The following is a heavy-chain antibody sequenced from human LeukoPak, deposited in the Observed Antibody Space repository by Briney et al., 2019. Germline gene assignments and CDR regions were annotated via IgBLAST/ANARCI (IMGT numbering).Heavy chain of an antibody. D-gene: IGHD2-2*03. CDR3: VTPPPGYCSSSKCYGYFQH. J-gene: IGHJ1*01. V-gene: IGHV3-15*04. CDR2: IESNADGATT. CDR1: GFSFNNAW. Sequence: WGTLTLSCAASGFSFNNAWTSWVRQAPGKGLEWVARIESNADGATTEEAAPVKGRLSISRDDSRNTLYLQINSLKTEVTAVYYWVTPPPGYCSSSKCYGYFQHWGQGTLVTVSS.